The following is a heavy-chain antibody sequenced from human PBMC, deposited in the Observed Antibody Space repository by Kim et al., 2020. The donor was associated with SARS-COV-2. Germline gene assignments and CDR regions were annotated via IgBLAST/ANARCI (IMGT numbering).Heavy chain of an antibody. CDR1: GFTFSSYS. Sequence: GGSLRLSCAASGFTFSSYSMNWVRQAPGKGLEWVSSISSSSSYIYYADSVKGRFTISRDNAKNSLYLQMNSLRAEDTAVYYCAREHEGDYGDYSGGYFDYWGQGTLVTVSS. V-gene: IGHV3-21*01. CDR2: ISSSSSYI. D-gene: IGHD4-17*01. J-gene: IGHJ4*02. CDR3: AREHEGDYGDYSGGYFDY.